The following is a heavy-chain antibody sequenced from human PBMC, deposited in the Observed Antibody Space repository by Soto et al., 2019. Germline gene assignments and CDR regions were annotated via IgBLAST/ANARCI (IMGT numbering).Heavy chain of an antibody. CDR1: GYSFTSYW. CDR2: IYPGDSDT. J-gene: IGHJ6*02. V-gene: IGHV5-51*01. CDR3: ARHGRRDGYNWYYYYYGMDV. Sequence: GESLKISCKGSGYSFTSYWIGWVRQMPGKGLEWMGIIYPGDSDTRYSPSFQGQVTISADKSISTAYLQRSSLKASDTAMYYCARHGRRDGYNWYYYYYGMDVWGQGTTVTVSS. D-gene: IGHD5-12*01.